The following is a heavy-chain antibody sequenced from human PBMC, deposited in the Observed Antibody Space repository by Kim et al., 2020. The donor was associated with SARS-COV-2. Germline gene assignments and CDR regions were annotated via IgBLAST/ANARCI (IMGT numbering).Heavy chain of an antibody. CDR3: ARGGYSSSWILDY. CDR1: GFTFSSYS. D-gene: IGHD6-13*01. J-gene: IGHJ4*02. CDR2: ISSSSSYI. Sequence: GGSLRLSCAASGFTFSSYSMNWVRQAPGKGLEWVSSISSSSSYIYYADSVKGRFTISRDNAKNSLYLQMNSLRAEDTAVYYCARGGYSSSWILDYWGQGTLVTVSS. V-gene: IGHV3-21*01.